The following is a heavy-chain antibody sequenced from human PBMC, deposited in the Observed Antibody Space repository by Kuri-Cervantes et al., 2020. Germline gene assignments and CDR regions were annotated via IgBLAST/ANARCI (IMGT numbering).Heavy chain of an antibody. V-gene: IGHV3-30*03. D-gene: IGHD3-10*01. CDR2: ISYDGSNK. J-gene: IGHJ4*02. CDR1: VFTFSSYG. CDR3: ARGDYYGSGSYYTPLDY. Sequence: GESRKSSCAASVFTFSSYGMHWVRQAPGKGLEWVAVISYDGSNKYYADSVKGRFTISRDNSKNTLYLQMNSLRAEDTAVYYCARGDYYGSGSYYTPLDYWGQGTLVTVSS.